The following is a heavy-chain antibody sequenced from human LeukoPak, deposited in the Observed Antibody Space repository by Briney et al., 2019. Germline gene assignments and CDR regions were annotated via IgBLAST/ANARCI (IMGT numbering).Heavy chain of an antibody. Sequence: GASVKVSCKASGYTFTGYYMHWVRQAPGQGLEWMGWINPNSGDTNYAQKFQGRVTMTRDTSISTACMELSRLRSDDTAVYYCARGPYHHPPDYWGQGTLVTVSS. D-gene: IGHD2-2*01. CDR2: INPNSGDT. CDR3: ARGPYHHPPDY. CDR1: GYTFTGYY. J-gene: IGHJ4*02. V-gene: IGHV1-2*02.